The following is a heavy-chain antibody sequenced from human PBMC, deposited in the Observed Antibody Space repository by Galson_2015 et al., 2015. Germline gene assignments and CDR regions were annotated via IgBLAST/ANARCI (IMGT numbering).Heavy chain of an antibody. CDR1: GFTFSHSV. D-gene: IGHD5/OR15-5a*01. J-gene: IGHJ3*01. V-gene: IGHV3-23*01. Sequence: SLRLSRGASGFTFSHSVMSWGRQTPGEGLEWLSVLSTNGVSTNYADPVKGRVTLSRAISKKTFYLQMSSLRVDDTAVYYCAKGGSVTMRTAFDVWGQGTMVSVSS. CDR2: LSTNGVST. CDR3: AKGGSVTMRTAFDV.